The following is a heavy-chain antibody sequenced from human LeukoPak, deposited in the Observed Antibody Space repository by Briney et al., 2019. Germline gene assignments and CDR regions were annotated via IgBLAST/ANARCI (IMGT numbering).Heavy chain of an antibody. CDR3: AKAYSGYDGFDY. V-gene: IGHV1-2*02. Sequence: ASVKVSCKASGYTFTSYYMHWVRQAPGQGLEWMGWIYPNSGGTNYAQKFQGRVTMTRDTSISTAYMELSRLRSDDTAVYYCAKAYSGYDGFDYWGQGTLVTVSS. CDR1: GYTFTSYY. CDR2: IYPNSGGT. D-gene: IGHD5-12*01. J-gene: IGHJ4*02.